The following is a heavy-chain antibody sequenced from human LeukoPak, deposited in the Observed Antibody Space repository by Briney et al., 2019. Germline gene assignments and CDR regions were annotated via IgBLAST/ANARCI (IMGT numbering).Heavy chain of an antibody. CDR2: IYTSGST. Sequence: SETLSLTCTVSGGSISSYYWSWIRQPAGKGLEWIGRIYTSGSTNYNPSLKSRVTMSVDTSKNQFSLELSSVTAADTAVYYCARGYDSSGYYDYWGQGTLVTVSS. J-gene: IGHJ4*02. V-gene: IGHV4-4*07. D-gene: IGHD3-22*01. CDR3: ARGYDSSGYYDY. CDR1: GGSISSYY.